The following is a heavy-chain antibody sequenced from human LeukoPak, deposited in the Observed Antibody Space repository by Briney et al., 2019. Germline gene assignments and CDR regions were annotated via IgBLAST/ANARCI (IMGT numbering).Heavy chain of an antibody. Sequence: SETLSLTCAVSGGSISSGGYSWSWIRQPPGKGLEWIGYIYHSGSTYYNPSLKSRVTISVDRSKNQFSLKLSSVTAADTAVYYCARAGYGSGSSPPPLYYYYGMDVWGQGTTVTVSS. V-gene: IGHV4-30-2*01. J-gene: IGHJ6*02. CDR1: GGSISSGGYS. D-gene: IGHD3-10*01. CDR3: ARAGYGSGSSPPPLYYYYGMDV. CDR2: IYHSGST.